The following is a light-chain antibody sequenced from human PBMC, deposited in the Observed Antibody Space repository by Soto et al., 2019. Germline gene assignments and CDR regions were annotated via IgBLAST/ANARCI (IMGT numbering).Light chain of an antibody. CDR2: EVS. CDR3: GAHAGSNTWV. CDR1: SSDVGGYNY. V-gene: IGLV2-14*01. J-gene: IGLJ3*02. Sequence: QSALTQPASVSGSPGQSITISCTGTSSDVGGYNYVSWYQQHPGKAPKLMIYEVSNRPSGVSNRFSGSKSGNTASLTISGLQAEDEADYYCGAHAGSNTWVFGGGTQLTVL.